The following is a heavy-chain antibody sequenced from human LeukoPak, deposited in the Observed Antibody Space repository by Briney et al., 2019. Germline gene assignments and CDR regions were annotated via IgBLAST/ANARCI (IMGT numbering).Heavy chain of an antibody. V-gene: IGHV3-30*18. CDR2: ISCDGSKK. CDR3: AKAQGHDSSGYYYYGFDI. D-gene: IGHD3-22*01. CDR1: GFIFSSYG. J-gene: IGHJ3*02. Sequence: GTSLRLSCAASGFIFSSYGMNWVRQGPGKGLEWVAVISCDGSKKYYVDSVKGRFTISRDNSKNTLYLEMKSLRAEDTAVYYCAKAQGHDSSGYYYYGFDIWGQGTMVTVSS.